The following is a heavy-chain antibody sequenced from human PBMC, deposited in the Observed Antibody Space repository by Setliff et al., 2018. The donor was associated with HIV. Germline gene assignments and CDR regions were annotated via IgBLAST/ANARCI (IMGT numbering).Heavy chain of an antibody. D-gene: IGHD6-19*01. CDR3: ARLRQWLAFFDS. Sequence: SETLSLTCTVSGGSISRGSYSWGWIRQPPGKGLEWIGSISYTGITNYNPSLKSRVTISVDTSQNQFSLKLTSVTAADPAVYYCARLRQWLAFFDSWGQGTLVTVSS. V-gene: IGHV4-39*01. CDR1: GGSISRGSYS. CDR2: ISYTGIT. J-gene: IGHJ4*02.